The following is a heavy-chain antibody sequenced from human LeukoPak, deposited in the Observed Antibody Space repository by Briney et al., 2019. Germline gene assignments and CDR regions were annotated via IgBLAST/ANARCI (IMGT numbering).Heavy chain of an antibody. D-gene: IGHD2-15*01. CDR3: ARLVAATTYFDY. CDR1: GFTFSSYA. V-gene: IGHV3-30-3*01. Sequence: GGSLRLSCAASGFTFSSYAMHWVRQAPGKGLEWVAVISYDGSNKYYADSVKGRFTISRDNSKNTLYLQMNSLRAEDTAVYYCARLVAATTYFDYWGQGTLVTVSS. J-gene: IGHJ4*02. CDR2: ISYDGSNK.